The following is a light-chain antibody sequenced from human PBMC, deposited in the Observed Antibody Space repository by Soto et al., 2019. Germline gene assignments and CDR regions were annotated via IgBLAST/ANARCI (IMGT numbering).Light chain of an antibody. CDR1: QSVLYSSKNKNY. J-gene: IGKJ4*01. CDR2: WAS. CDR3: QQYYSTPLT. Sequence: DIVMTQSPDSLAVSLGERATINCKSSQSVLYSSKNKNYLAWYQQKPGQPPKLLIYWASTRASGVPDRFSGSGSGTDFTLTISSLQAEDVAVYYCQQYYSTPLTFGGGTKVEIK. V-gene: IGKV4-1*01.